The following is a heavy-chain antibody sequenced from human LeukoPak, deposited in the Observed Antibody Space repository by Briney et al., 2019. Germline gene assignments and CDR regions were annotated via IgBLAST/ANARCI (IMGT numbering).Heavy chain of an antibody. CDR3: ARGPLWIY. D-gene: IGHD3-10*01. J-gene: IGHJ4*02. Sequence: PSETLSLTCAVYGGSFSGYYWSWIRQPPGKGLEWIGEINHSGSTNYNPSLKSRVTISVDTSKNQFSLKLSSVTAADTAVYYCARGPLWIYWGQGTLVTVSS. CDR2: INHSGST. V-gene: IGHV4-34*01. CDR1: GGSFSGYY.